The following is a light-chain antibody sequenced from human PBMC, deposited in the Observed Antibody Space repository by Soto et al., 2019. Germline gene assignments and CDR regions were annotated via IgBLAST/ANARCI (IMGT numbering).Light chain of an antibody. V-gene: IGLV2-11*01. CDR2: DVT. CDR1: SSDVGGYNY. J-gene: IGLJ1*01. Sequence: QSVLTQPRSVSGSPGQSVAISCTGTSSDVGGYNYVSWYQQHPGRAPKLVIYDVTKRPSGVPDRFSASKSGNTASLTISGLQADDEAEYYCCSYPGSYSYVFGTGTKVTV. CDR3: CSYPGSYSYV.